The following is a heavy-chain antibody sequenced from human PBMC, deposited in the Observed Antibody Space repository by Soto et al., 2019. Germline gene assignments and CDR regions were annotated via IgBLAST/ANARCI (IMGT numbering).Heavy chain of an antibody. V-gene: IGHV3-30*18. J-gene: IGHJ6*02. CDR3: AKEIAAAGPVSYYYYGMEV. Sequence: QVQLVESGGGVVQPGRSLRLSCAASGFTFSSYGMHWVRQAPGKGLEWVAVISYDGSNKYYADSVKGRFTISRDNSKNTLYLQMNSLRAEDTAVYYCAKEIAAAGPVSYYYYGMEVWGQGTTVTVSS. CDR2: ISYDGSNK. CDR1: GFTFSSYG. D-gene: IGHD6-13*01.